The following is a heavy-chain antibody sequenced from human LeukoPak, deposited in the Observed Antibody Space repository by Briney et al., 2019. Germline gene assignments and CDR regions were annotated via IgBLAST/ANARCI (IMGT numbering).Heavy chain of an antibody. D-gene: IGHD6-19*01. Sequence: GGSLRLSCAASGFTFSSYAMHWVRQAQGKGLEWVAVISYDGSIKYYADSVKGRFTISRDNSENTLYLQMNSLRAEDTAVYYCARDSTVAGIVYYYYYGMDVWGQGTTVTVSS. J-gene: IGHJ6*02. CDR1: GFTFSSYA. V-gene: IGHV3-30-3*01. CDR2: ISYDGSIK. CDR3: ARDSTVAGIVYYYYYGMDV.